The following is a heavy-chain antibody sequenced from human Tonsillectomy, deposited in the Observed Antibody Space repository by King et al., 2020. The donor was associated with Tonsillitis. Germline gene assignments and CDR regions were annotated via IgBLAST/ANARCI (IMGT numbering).Heavy chain of an antibody. CDR1: GGSISTYS. CDR2: ISNSGST. Sequence: VQLQESGPGLVKPSETLSLTCTVSGGSISTYSWSWIRQPPGKGLEWIGYISNSGSTNYNPSLKSRVTISVDTSKNQFSLKLSSVTAADTAVYFCARGSVRHTYFDVWGQGTTVSVSS. J-gene: IGHJ6*02. V-gene: IGHV4-59*01. D-gene: IGHD3-10*02. CDR3: ARGSVRHTYFDV.